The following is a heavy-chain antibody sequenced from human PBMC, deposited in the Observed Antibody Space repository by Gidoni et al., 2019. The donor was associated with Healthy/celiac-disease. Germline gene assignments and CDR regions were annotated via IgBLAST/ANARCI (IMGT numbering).Heavy chain of an antibody. CDR3: ARDRSITFGGVIVMCY. Sequence: QVQLVESGGGVVQHGRSLRLSCAASGFTFSRYAMHWVRQAPGKGLEWVAVISYDGSNKYYADSVKGRFTISRDNSKNTLYLQMNSLRAEDTAVYSCARDRSITFGGVIVMCYWGQGTLVTVSS. D-gene: IGHD3-16*02. J-gene: IGHJ4*02. CDR1: GFTFSRYA. CDR2: ISYDGSNK. V-gene: IGHV3-30-3*01.